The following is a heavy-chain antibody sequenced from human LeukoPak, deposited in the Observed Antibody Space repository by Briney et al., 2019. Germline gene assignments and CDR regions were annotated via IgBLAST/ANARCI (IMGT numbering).Heavy chain of an antibody. CDR1: GFTFSDYY. J-gene: IGHJ6*02. CDR2: ISSSGSTI. Sequence: GGSLRLSCAASGFTFSDYYMSWIRQAPGKGLEWVSYISSSGSTIYYADSVKGRFAISRDNAKNPLYLQMNSLRAEDTAVHYCAREGSSWPRGRYYGMDVWGQGTTVTVSS. V-gene: IGHV3-11*01. D-gene: IGHD6-13*01. CDR3: AREGSSWPRGRYYGMDV.